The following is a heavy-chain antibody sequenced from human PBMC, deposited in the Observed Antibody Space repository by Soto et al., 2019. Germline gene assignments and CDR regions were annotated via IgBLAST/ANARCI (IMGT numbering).Heavy chain of an antibody. CDR2: IYYSGST. CDR3: ARGVLWFGELLQPNYYYYYMDG. V-gene: IGHV4-59*01. D-gene: IGHD3-10*01. CDR1: GGSISSYY. Sequence: TSETLSLTCTVSGGSISSYYWSWIRQPPGKGLEWIGYIYYSGSTNYNPSLKSRVTISVDTSKNQFSLKLSSVTAADTAVYYCARGVLWFGELLQPNYYYYYMDGWGKGTTVTVSS. J-gene: IGHJ6*03.